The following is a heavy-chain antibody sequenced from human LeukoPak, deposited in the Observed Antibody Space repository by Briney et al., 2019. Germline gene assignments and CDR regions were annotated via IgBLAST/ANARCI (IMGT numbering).Heavy chain of an antibody. J-gene: IGHJ4*02. CDR3: ARDWPYSSGWYFDY. Sequence: GGSLRLSCAASGFTFSSYSMNWVRQAPGKGLEWVSYISSSSSTIYYADSVKGRFTISRDNAKNSLYLQMNSLRAEDTAVYYCARDWPYSSGWYFDYWGQGTLVTVSS. D-gene: IGHD6-19*01. CDR1: GFTFSSYS. V-gene: IGHV3-48*04. CDR2: ISSSSSTI.